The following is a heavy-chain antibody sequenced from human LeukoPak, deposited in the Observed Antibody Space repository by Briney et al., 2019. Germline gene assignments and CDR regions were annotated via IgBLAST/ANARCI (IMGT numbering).Heavy chain of an antibody. CDR3: ARVNRNYYYYYMDV. Sequence: ASVKVSCKASGYTFAGYPIHWVRHVPGQGLEWIGRIHPNSGDTYYAQKIQGRVTMTSDTSISTAYMELSRLRSDDTAVYYCARVNRNYYYYYMDVWGKGTTVTVSS. CDR1: GYTFAGYP. J-gene: IGHJ6*03. CDR2: IHPNSGDT. V-gene: IGHV1-2*06. D-gene: IGHD1-14*01.